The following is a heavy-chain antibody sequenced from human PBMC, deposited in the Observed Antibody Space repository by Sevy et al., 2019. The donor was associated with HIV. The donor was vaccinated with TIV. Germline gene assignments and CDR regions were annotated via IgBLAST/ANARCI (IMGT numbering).Heavy chain of an antibody. D-gene: IGHD3-10*01. V-gene: IGHV4-34*01. CDR2: INHSGST. J-gene: IGHJ6*02. CDR1: GGSFSGYY. Sequence: SETLSLTCAVYGGSFSGYYWSWIRQPPGKGLEWIGEINHSGSTNYNPSLKSRVTISVDTSKNQFSLKVSSVTAADTAVYYCARGSLYGSESYLFSCYGMDVWGQGTTVTVSS. CDR3: ARGSLYGSESYLFSCYGMDV.